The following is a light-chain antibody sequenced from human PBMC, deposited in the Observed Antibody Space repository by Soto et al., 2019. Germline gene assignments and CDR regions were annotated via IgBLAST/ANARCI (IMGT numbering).Light chain of an antibody. CDR1: TSDVGTYKF. CDR2: EVS. CDR3: CSHAGSHVI. V-gene: IGLV2-23*02. Sequence: QSALTQPASVSGSPGPSITISCTGTTSDVGTYKFVSSYQQHPGIDPKLMIYEVSERSSGVSNRFSGSKSGNTASLTISGLQAEDEADYYCCSHAGSHVIFGGGTQLTVL. J-gene: IGLJ2*01.